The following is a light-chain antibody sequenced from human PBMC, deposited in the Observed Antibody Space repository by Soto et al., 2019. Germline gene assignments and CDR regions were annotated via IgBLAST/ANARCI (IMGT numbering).Light chain of an antibody. CDR1: SSDVGGYNF. V-gene: IGLV2-14*03. CDR2: DVS. CDR3: SSYTSTSTRGV. Sequence: QSALTQPASVSGSPGQSITISCTGSSSDVGGYNFVSWYQQHAGKAPKLMIYDVSNRPSGVSNRFSSSKSGNTASLTISGLQAEDEADYYCSSYTSTSTRGVFGTGTKLTVL. J-gene: IGLJ1*01.